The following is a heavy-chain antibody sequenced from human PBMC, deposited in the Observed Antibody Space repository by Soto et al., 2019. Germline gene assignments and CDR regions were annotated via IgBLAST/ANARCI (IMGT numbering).Heavy chain of an antibody. V-gene: IGHV4-59*01. Sequence: SSETLSLTCTVSGGSISTYDWSWIRQSPGKGLEWIGCIYYSGSTNYNPSLKSRVTISVDTSKNQFSLKLSSVTAADTAVYYCARVVAATSHYFDYWDQGALVTVSS. J-gene: IGHJ4*02. CDR3: ARVVAATSHYFDY. CDR1: GGSISTYD. CDR2: IYYSGST. D-gene: IGHD2-15*01.